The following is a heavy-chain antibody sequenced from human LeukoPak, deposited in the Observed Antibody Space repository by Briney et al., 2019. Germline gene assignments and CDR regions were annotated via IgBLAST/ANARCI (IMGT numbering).Heavy chain of an antibody. D-gene: IGHD3-10*01. Sequence: GRSLRLSCAASGFTFSTYIMHWVRQAPGKGLEWVAVISHDGGNTLYAHSLKGRFTISRDNPKNTLHLQMNSLRVEDMAVYYCARGRYYGSGTYPYYYYDMDVWGQGSTVTVSS. J-gene: IGHJ6*02. CDR2: ISHDGGNT. CDR1: GFTFSTYI. V-gene: IGHV3-30*04. CDR3: ARGRYYGSGTYPYYYYDMDV.